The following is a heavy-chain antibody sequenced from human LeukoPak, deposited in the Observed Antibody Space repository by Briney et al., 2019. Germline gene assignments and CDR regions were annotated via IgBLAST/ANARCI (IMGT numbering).Heavy chain of an antibody. CDR3: ARGLALGLTVTPKAFDY. Sequence: GGSLRLSCVASGFTFNSYSMNWVRQAPGKGLEWISYISNSGSPIYYADSVKGRFTISRDKDKSSLYLQMNSLTAEDTAVYYCARGLALGLTVTPKAFDYWGQGTLVTVSS. V-gene: IGHV3-48*01. J-gene: IGHJ4*02. D-gene: IGHD4-11*01. CDR1: GFTFNSYS. CDR2: ISNSGSPI.